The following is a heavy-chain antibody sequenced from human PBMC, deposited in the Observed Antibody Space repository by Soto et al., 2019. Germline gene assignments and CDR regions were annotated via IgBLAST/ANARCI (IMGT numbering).Heavy chain of an antibody. CDR2: IYYSGST. J-gene: IGHJ4*02. D-gene: IGHD5-12*01. CDR1: GGSISSSSYY. CDR3: ARDRRDGYNYDY. V-gene: IGHV4-39*02. Sequence: SETLSLTCTVSGGSISSSSYYWGWIRQPPGKGLEWIGSIYYSGSTYYNPSLKSRVTISVDTSKNQFSLKLSSVTAADTAVYYCARDRRDGYNYDYSGQGTLVTVSS.